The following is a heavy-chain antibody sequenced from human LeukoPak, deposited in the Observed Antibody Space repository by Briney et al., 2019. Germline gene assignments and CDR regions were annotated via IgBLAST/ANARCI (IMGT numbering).Heavy chain of an antibody. CDR1: GGSISSSSYY. V-gene: IGHV4-39*07. CDR3: ARGIYIFDY. CDR2: IYYSGST. J-gene: IGHJ4*02. Sequence: PSETLSLTCTVSGGSISSSSYYWGWIRQPPGKGLEWIGSIYYSGSTYYNPSLKSRVTISVDTSKNQFSLKLSSVTAADTAVYYCARGIYIFDYWGQGTLVTVSS.